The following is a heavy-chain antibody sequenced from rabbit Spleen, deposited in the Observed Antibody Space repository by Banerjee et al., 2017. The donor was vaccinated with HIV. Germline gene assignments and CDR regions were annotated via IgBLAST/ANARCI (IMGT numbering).Heavy chain of an antibody. CDR2: IATGSSGFT. J-gene: IGHJ6*01. CDR3: ARDTGTSFSTYGMDL. V-gene: IGHV1S40*01. Sequence: QSLGESGGGLVQPEGSLTLTCTASGVSFTGSYYMCWVRQAPGKGLEWIACIATGSSGFTYYASWAKGRFTISKTSSTTVTLQMTSLTAADTATYFCARDTGTSFSTYGMDLWGPGTLVTVS. D-gene: IGHD8-1*01. CDR1: GVSFTGSYY.